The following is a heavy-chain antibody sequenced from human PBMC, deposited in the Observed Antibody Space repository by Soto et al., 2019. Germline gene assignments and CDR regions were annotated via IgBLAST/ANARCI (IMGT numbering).Heavy chain of an antibody. Sequence: ASVKVSCKASGGTFSSYAISWVRQAPGQGLEWMGGIIPIFGTANYAQQFQGRVTITADESTSTAYMELSSVRSEDTAVYHCARDRIAVAGYYYYGMDVWGQGTTVTVSS. V-gene: IGHV1-69*13. D-gene: IGHD6-19*01. J-gene: IGHJ6*02. CDR1: GGTFSSYA. CDR3: ARDRIAVAGYYYYGMDV. CDR2: IIPIFGTA.